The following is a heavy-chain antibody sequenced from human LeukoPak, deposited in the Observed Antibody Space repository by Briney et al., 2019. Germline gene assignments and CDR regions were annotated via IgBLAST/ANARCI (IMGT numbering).Heavy chain of an antibody. J-gene: IGHJ3*02. D-gene: IGHD5-24*01. CDR3: ARRMATVTDAFDI. V-gene: IGHV4-59*08. CDR2: VFHSGTT. CDR1: GDSLTSHF. Sequence: PSETLSLTCNVSGDSLTSHFRSWIRQTPRKGLEWIGYVFHSGTTNYSPSLKSRVTISLDTSKKQFYLRLASVTAADTALYYCARRMATVTDAFDIWGRGTMVSVSS.